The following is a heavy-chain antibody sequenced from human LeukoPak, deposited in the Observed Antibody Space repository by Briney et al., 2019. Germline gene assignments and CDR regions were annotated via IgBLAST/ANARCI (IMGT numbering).Heavy chain of an antibody. CDR1: GFTFSSHS. D-gene: IGHD3-22*01. CDR2: ISSSSSTI. J-gene: IGHJ4*02. Sequence: GGSLRLSCAASGFTFSSHSMNWVRQAPGKGLEWVSYISSSSSTIYYADSVKGRFTISRDNAKNSLYLQMNSLRAEDTAVYYCASWDYDSSGYYYYFDYWGQGTLVTASS. CDR3: ASWDYDSSGYYYYFDY. V-gene: IGHV3-48*04.